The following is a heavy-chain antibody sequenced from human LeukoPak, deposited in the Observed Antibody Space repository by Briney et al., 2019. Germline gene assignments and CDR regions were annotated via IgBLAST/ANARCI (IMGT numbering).Heavy chain of an antibody. D-gene: IGHD3-3*01. CDR3: ARVRRDFWSDGEVYYFDY. Sequence: SETLSLTCTVAGGSISSYYWSWIRQPPGKGLEWIGYIYYSGSTNYNPSLKSRVTISVDTSKNQFSPKLSSVTAADTAVYYCARVRRDFWSDGEVYYFDYWGQGTLVTVSS. V-gene: IGHV4-59*01. CDR2: IYYSGST. CDR1: GGSISSYY. J-gene: IGHJ4*02.